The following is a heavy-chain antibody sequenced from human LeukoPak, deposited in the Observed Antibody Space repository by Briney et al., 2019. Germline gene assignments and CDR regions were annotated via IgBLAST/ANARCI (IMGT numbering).Heavy chain of an antibody. J-gene: IGHJ4*02. V-gene: IGHV4-59*08. CDR2: IYYSGIT. CDR1: GGSIKPYY. Sequence: SETLSLTCTVSGGSIKPYYGSWIRQPPGKGLEWIGYIYYSGITNYDSALKGRVTISVDTSKNQFSLRLTSVTASDTAVYYCARHDFYYWGQGSLVTVSS. CDR3: ARHDFYY.